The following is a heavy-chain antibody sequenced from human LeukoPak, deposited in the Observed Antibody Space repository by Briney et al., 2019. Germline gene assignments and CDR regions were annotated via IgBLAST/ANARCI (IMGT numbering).Heavy chain of an antibody. J-gene: IGHJ4*02. D-gene: IGHD1-26*01. CDR1: GGSISSYF. V-gene: IGHV4-4*07. Sequence: PSETLSLTFSVSGGSISSYFWSWIRQPAGKGLEWIGRIYTSGSTNYNPCLKSRVHMSVDTSKYQLSPKLSSVTAADTGVYYCATSGSRSEFDYWGQGTLVTVSS. CDR2: IYTSGST. CDR3: ATSGSRSEFDY.